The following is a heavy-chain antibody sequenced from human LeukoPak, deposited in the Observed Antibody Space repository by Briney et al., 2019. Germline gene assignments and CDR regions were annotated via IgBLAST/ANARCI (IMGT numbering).Heavy chain of an antibody. D-gene: IGHD6-13*01. CDR3: ATVSLYSSSWSIFDY. CDR1: GYTLTELS. V-gene: IGHV1-24*01. CDR2: FDPEDGET. J-gene: IGHJ4*02. Sequence: ASVKVSCKVSGYTLTELSMHCVRQAPGKGLEWMGGFDPEDGETIYAQKFQGRVTMTEDTSTDTAYMELSSLRSEDTAVYYCATVSLYSSSWSIFDYWGQGTLVTVPS.